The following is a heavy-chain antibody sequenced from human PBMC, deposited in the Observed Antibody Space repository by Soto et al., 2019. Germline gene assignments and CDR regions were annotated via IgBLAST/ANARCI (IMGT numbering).Heavy chain of an antibody. Sequence: ASVKVSCKVSGYTLTELSMHWVRQAPGKGLEWMGGFDPEDGETIYAQKFQGRVTMTEDTSTSTAYMELRSLRSDDTAVYYCARVTPLSGGSCYPSLYWGQGTLVTVSS. D-gene: IGHD2-15*01. CDR2: FDPEDGET. CDR3: ARVTPLSGGSCYPSLY. J-gene: IGHJ4*02. V-gene: IGHV1-24*01. CDR1: GYTLTELS.